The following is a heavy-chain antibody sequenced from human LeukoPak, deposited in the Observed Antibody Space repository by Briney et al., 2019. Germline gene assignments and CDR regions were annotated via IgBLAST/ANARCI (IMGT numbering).Heavy chain of an antibody. CDR1: GYTFTSYY. V-gene: IGHV1-46*01. CDR3: ARALIVVPAAIHPNYYYYGMDV. Sequence: ASVKVSCKASGYTFTSYYMHWVRQAPGQGLEWMGIINPSGGSTSYAQKFQGRVAMTRDTSTSTVYMELSSLRSDDTAVYYCARALIVVPAAIHPNYYYYGMDVWGQGTTVTVSS. J-gene: IGHJ6*02. CDR2: INPSGGST. D-gene: IGHD2-2*02.